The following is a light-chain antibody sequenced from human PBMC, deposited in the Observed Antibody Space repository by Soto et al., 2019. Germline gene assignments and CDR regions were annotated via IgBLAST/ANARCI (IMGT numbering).Light chain of an antibody. Sequence: EIVLTQSPATLSLSPGERATLSCRASQSVSSYLAWYQQKPGQAPRLLIYDASNRATGIPARFSGSGSGTDFPLTISRLEPDDFAVYYCQQRSNWLTFGGGTKVEIK. CDR1: QSVSSY. J-gene: IGKJ4*01. V-gene: IGKV3-11*01. CDR2: DAS. CDR3: QQRSNWLT.